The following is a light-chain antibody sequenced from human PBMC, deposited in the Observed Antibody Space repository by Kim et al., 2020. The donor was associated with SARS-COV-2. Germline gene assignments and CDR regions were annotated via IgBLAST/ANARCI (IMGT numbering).Light chain of an antibody. J-gene: IGLJ2*01. CDR3: QSYDSSNVV. V-gene: IGLV6-57*03. CDR1: SGSIASNY. Sequence: GKTITTSCTRSSGSIASNYVQWYQQRPGSAPTTVIYEDNQRPSGVPDRFSGSIDSSSNSASLTISGLKTEDEADYYCQSYDSSNVVFGGGTQLTV. CDR2: EDN.